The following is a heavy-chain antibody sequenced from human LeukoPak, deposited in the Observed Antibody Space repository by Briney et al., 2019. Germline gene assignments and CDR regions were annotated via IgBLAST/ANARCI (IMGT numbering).Heavy chain of an antibody. V-gene: IGHV3-23*01. J-gene: IGHJ6*03. Sequence: PGGSLRLSCAASGCTFSSYAMSWVRQAPGEGLEWVSVISASGRNTYYSESAKGQFTISRDNSKNTLYLQMSSLRAEDTAVYYCVRRGSNYPYYMDVWGKGTTVTVSS. CDR1: GCTFSSYA. CDR3: VRRGSNYPYYMDV. CDR2: ISASGRNT.